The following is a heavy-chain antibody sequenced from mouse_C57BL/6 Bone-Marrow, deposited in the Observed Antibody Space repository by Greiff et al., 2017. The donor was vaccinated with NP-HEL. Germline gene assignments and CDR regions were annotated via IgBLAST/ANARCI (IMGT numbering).Heavy chain of an antibody. CDR1: GYTFTSSW. CDR2: IDPSFLYP. D-gene: IGHD1-1*01. CDR3: ARYTVVSDY. Sequence: QVQLQQPGAELVKPGASVKLSCKASGYTFTSSWMQWLKQRPGQGLEWIGEIDPSFLYPNYNQKFKGKATLTVDTSSSTAYMQLSSLTSEDSAVYYCARYTVVSDYWGQGTTLTVSS. V-gene: IGHV1-50*01. J-gene: IGHJ2*01.